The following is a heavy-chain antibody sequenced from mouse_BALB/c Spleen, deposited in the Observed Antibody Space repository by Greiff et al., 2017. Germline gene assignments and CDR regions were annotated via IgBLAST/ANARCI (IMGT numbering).Heavy chain of an antibody. D-gene: IGHD1-2*01. CDR3: TRGGLRVRAMDY. CDR1: GYTFTDYE. V-gene: IGHV1-15*01. J-gene: IGHJ4*01. Sequence: QVQLQQSGAELVRPGASVTLSCKASGYTFTDYEMHWVKQTPVHGLEWIGAIDPETGGTAYNQKFKGKATLTADKSSSTAYMELRSLTSEDSAVYYCTRGGLRVRAMDYWGQGTSVTVSS. CDR2: IDPETGGT.